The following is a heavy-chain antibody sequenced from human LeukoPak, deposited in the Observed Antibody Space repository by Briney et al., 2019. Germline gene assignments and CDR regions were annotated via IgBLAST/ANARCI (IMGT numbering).Heavy chain of an antibody. CDR1: GFTLSSNY. V-gene: IGHV3-66*02. J-gene: IGHJ6*03. CDR3: AGATFWSGYQRDSWYMDV. D-gene: IGHD3-3*01. CDR2: IYSGGST. Sequence: GGSLRLSCAASGFTLSSNYMSWVRQAPGKGLEWVSVIYSGGSTYYADSVKGRFTISRDNSKNTLYLQMSSLRAEDTAVYYCAGATFWSGYQRDSWYMDVWGKGTTVTVSS.